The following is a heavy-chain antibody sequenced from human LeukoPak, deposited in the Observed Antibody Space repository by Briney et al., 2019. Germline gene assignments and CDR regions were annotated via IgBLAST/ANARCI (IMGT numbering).Heavy chain of an antibody. CDR2: IKSKRAGGTI. D-gene: IGHD3-22*01. CDR1: GFTFSNAW. J-gene: IGHJ4*02. Sequence: GGSLRLSCAGSGFTFSNAWMTWVRQAPGKGLEWVGRIKSKRAGGTIDYAAPVKGRFTISRDDSKNTVYLQMNSLKTEDTAMYYCTTTYYFDSSGYSTYYWGQGTLVTVSS. V-gene: IGHV3-15*01. CDR3: TTTYYFDSSGYSTYY.